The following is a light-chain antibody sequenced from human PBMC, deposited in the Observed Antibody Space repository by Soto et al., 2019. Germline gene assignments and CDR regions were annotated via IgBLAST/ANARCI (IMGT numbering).Light chain of an antibody. CDR1: SSDVGGYNY. V-gene: IGLV2-8*01. J-gene: IGLJ1*01. Sequence: QSVLTQPPSASGSPGQSVAISCTGTSSDVGGYNYVSWYQQHPGKAPKLMIYEVNKRPPGVPDRFSGSKSGNTASLTVSGLQAEDEADYYCSSYAGSSNVFGTGTKLTVL. CDR3: SSYAGSSNV. CDR2: EVN.